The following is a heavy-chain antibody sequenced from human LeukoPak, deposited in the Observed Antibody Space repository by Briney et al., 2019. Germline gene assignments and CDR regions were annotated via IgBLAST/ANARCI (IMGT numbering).Heavy chain of an antibody. CDR3: AMSPSSGYETFDY. CDR1: GGSISSGSYY. V-gene: IGHV4-61*02. CDR2: IYTSGST. D-gene: IGHD5-12*01. Sequence: SQTLSLTCTVSGGSISSGSYYWSWIRQPAGKGLEWIGRIYTSGSTNYNPSLKSRVTISVDTSKNQFSLKLSSVTAADTAVYYCAMSPSSGYETFDYWGQGTLVTVSS. J-gene: IGHJ4*02.